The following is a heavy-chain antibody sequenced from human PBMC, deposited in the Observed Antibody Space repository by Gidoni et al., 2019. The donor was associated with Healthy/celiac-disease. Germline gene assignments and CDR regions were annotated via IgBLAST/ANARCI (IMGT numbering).Heavy chain of an antibody. V-gene: IGHV3-23*01. D-gene: IGHD1-26*01. CDR2: ISGSGGST. CDR3: AKDYRGGLGPPCFQH. J-gene: IGHJ1*01. CDR1: GFTFSSYA. Sequence: EVQLLESGGGLVKPGGSLGLSCAASGFTFSSYAMSWVRQAPGKGLEWVSAISGSGGSTYYADSVKGRFTISRDNSKNTLYLQMNSLRAEDTAVYYCAKDYRGGLGPPCFQHWGQGTLVTVSS.